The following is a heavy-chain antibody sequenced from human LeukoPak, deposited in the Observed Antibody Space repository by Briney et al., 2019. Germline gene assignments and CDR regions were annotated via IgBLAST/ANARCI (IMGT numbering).Heavy chain of an antibody. CDR1: GGSISTYF. V-gene: IGHV4-4*07. J-gene: IGHJ2*01. CDR3: ARGFRSPYWYFDL. Sequence: SETLSLTCTVSGGSISTYFWSWIRQPAGKGLEWIGRIYTSGSTNYNPSLKSRVTISVDTSKNQFSLKLSSVTAADTAVYYCARGFRSPYWYFDLWGRGTLVTVSS. D-gene: IGHD3-10*01. CDR2: IYTSGST.